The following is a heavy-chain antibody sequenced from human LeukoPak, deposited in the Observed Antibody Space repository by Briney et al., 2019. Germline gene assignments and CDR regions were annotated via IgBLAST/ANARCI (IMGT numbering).Heavy chain of an antibody. Sequence: SETLSLTCGVSVGSINSSNWWTWVRQSPGKGLEWIGEIHHSGTRNYNPSLKSRVTISADTFKNHFSLIVTSLTAADTAVYYCAAAPILRGEGGEHYKYGMDVWGQGTTVIVSS. CDR1: VGSINSSNW. CDR2: IHHSGTR. D-gene: IGHD2-2*02. CDR3: AAAPILRGEGGEHYKYGMDV. J-gene: IGHJ6*02. V-gene: IGHV4/OR15-8*01.